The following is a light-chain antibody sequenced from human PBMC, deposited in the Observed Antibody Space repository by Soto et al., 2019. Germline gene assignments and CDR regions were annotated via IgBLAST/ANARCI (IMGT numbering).Light chain of an antibody. CDR2: EVS. CDR1: SSDVGGYNY. Sequence: QSALPQPASVSGSPGQSITISCTGTSSDVGGYNYVSWYQLHPGKAPKLMVYEVSNRPSGVSNRFSGPKSGNTASLTISGLQAEDEADYYCSSYTSSTAYVFGTGTKVTVL. CDR3: SSYTSSTAYV. J-gene: IGLJ1*01. V-gene: IGLV2-14*01.